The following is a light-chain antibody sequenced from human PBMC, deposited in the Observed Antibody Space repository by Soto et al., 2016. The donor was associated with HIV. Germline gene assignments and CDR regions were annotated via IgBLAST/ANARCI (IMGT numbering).Light chain of an antibody. CDR3: QVWHSSTDHRV. Sequence: SYELTQPPSVSVAPGKTATITCEGINIGIKSFYWYQQKSGQAPVLVVYDDDDRPSGIPERFSGSNSGNTATLTISRVEAGDEADYHCQVWHSSTDHRVFGGGTKLTVL. CDR1: NIGIKS. V-gene: IGLV3-21*03. J-gene: IGLJ3*02. CDR2: DDD.